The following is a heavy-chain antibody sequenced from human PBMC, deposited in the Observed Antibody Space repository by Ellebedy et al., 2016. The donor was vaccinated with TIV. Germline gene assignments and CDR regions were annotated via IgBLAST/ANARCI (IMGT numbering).Heavy chain of an antibody. J-gene: IGHJ3*02. Sequence: AASVKVSCKASGYTFTSYGISWVRQAPGQGLEWMGWISAYNGNTNYAQKLQGRVTMTTDTSTSTAYMELRSLRSDDTAVYYCARVIVGPTRWELLLISSTPDAFDIWGQGTMVTVSS. CDR3: ARVIVGPTRWELLLISSTPDAFDI. V-gene: IGHV1-18*04. D-gene: IGHD1-26*01. CDR1: GYTFTSYG. CDR2: ISAYNGNT.